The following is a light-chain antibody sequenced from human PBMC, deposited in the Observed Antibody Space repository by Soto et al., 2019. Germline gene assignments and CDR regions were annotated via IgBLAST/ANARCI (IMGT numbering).Light chain of an antibody. CDR1: QSVSSSY. Sequence: EIVLTQSPGTLSLSPGERATLSCRASQSVSSSYLAWYQQKPGQAPRLLIYDASSRATGIPDRFSGSGSGTDFTITISRLEPEDFAVYYCQQYGSSPVTFGQGTKVEIK. V-gene: IGKV3-20*01. J-gene: IGKJ1*01. CDR3: QQYGSSPVT. CDR2: DAS.